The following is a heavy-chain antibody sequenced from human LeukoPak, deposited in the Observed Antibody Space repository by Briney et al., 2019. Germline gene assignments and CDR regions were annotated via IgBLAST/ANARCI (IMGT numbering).Heavy chain of an antibody. CDR2: ISASGEST. J-gene: IGHJ4*02. V-gene: IGHV3-23*01. D-gene: IGHD6-19*01. CDR3: AKGYGAGWSQYFDY. CDR1: GFTFSTYA. Sequence: GGSPRLSCAASGFTFSTYAMSWVRQAPGRGLEWASAISASGESTYFADSVKGRFTISRDNSKNTLYLQVSSLRAEDTAVYYCAKGYGAGWSQYFDYWGQGTLVTVSS.